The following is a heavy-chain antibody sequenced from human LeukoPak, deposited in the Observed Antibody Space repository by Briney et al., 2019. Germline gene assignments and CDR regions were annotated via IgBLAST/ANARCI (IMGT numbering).Heavy chain of an antibody. V-gene: IGHV3-21*01. J-gene: IGHJ4*02. CDR1: GFPLRSFN. Sequence: GSLGLLCAASGFPLRSFNMNWGRQAPGEGAEGGSSISSSSSYIYYADSVKGRFTISRDNAKNSLYLQMNSLRAEDTAVYYCARDPPYYGSGSYFDYWGQGTLVTVSS. D-gene: IGHD3-10*01. CDR3: ARDPPYYGSGSYFDY. CDR2: ISSSSSYI.